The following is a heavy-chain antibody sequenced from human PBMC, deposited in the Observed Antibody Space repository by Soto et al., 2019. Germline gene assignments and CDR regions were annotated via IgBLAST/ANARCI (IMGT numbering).Heavy chain of an antibody. CDR1: GCTLSELS. J-gene: IGHJ5*01. CDR3: AKDRLTGTSSGGWFVS. D-gene: IGHD3-10*01. V-gene: IGHV1-24*01. Sequence: GASVKVSCKVSGCTLSELSMHWVRQTPGQGLEWMGGFDPKNGETIYSQNFQGRVSMIEDTSTHTAYMELSSLRSDDTAKYYCAKDRLTGTSSGGWFVSWGQGTVVTVSS. CDR2: FDPKNGET.